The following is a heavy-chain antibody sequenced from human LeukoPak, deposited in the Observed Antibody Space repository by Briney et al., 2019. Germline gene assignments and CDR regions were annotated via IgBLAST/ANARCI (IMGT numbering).Heavy chain of an antibody. Sequence: GGSLRLSCAASGFTVSSNYMSWVRQAPGKGLEWVSVIYSGGSTYYADSVKGRFTISRDNSKNTLYLQMNSLRAEDTAVYYCARDTGYSSGRGNVDYWGQGTLVTVSS. D-gene: IGHD6-19*01. CDR1: GFTVSSNY. V-gene: IGHV3-66*01. CDR3: ARDTGYSSGRGNVDY. CDR2: IYSGGST. J-gene: IGHJ4*02.